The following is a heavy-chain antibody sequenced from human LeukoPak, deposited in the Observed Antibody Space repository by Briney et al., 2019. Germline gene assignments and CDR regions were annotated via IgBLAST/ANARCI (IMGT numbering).Heavy chain of an antibody. CDR1: GGTFSSYA. Sequence: SVKVPCKASGGTFSSYAISWVRQAPGQGLEWMGRIIPILGIANYAQKFQGRVTITADKSTSTAYMELSSLRSEDTAVYYCARVRYYYDSSGPDYWGQGTLVTVSS. CDR2: IIPILGIA. D-gene: IGHD3-22*01. CDR3: ARVRYYYDSSGPDY. V-gene: IGHV1-69*04. J-gene: IGHJ4*02.